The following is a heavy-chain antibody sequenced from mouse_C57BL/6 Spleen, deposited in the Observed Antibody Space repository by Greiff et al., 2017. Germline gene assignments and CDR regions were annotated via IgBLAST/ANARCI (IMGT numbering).Heavy chain of an antibody. CDR1: GYTFPSYW. Sequence: QVQLQQPGTELVKPGASVKLSCKASGYTFPSYWMHWVKQRPGQGLEWIGNINPSNGGTNYNEKFKSKATLTVDKSSSTAYMQLSSLTSEDSAVYYCARERYYYGSSPCAMDYWGQGTSVTVSS. D-gene: IGHD1-1*01. J-gene: IGHJ4*01. CDR2: INPSNGGT. CDR3: ARERYYYGSSPCAMDY. V-gene: IGHV1-53*01.